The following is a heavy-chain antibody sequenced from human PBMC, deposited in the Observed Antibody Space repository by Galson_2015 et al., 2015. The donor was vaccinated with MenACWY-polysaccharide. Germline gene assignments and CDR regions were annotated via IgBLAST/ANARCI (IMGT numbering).Heavy chain of an antibody. V-gene: IGHV4-39*07. CDR1: GGSISVSGSY. CDR2: IDYNENT. CDR3: VRDKGNFQTYD. D-gene: IGHD4-23*01. Sequence: SETLSLTCAVSGGSISVSGSYWGWIRQPPGKGLEWIGTIDYNENTYYKSSLRGRVIISQDKSRNQVFLKLTSVAAADPAVYFCVRDKGNFQTYDWVQGTLVTVSS. J-gene: IGHJ4*02.